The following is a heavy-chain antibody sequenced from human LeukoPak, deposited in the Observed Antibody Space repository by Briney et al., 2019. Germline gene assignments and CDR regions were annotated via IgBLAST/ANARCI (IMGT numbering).Heavy chain of an antibody. V-gene: IGHV3-30*18. CDR1: GLTFSSYV. CDR3: AKGVRGVIAYYFDY. D-gene: IGHD3-10*01. J-gene: IGHJ4*02. Sequence: PGGSLRLSCAASGLTFSSYVMHWVRQAPGKGLERVAVISSDGSDKYYADSAKGRFTMSRDNSKKQLYLQMNSLRVEDTAVYYCAKGVRGVIAYYFDYWGQGTLVTVSS. CDR2: ISSDGSDK.